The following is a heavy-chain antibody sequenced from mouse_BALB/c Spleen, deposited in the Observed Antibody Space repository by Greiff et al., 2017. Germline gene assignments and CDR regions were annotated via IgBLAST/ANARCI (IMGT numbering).Heavy chain of an antibody. V-gene: IGHV1-66*01. Sequence: VKLMESGPELVKPGASVKISCKASGYSFTSYYIHWVKQRPGQGLEWIGWIFPGSGNTKYNEKFKGKATLTADTSSSTAYMQLSSLTSEDSAVYFCAREVYYGYDVAWFAYWGQGTLVTVSA. CDR3: AREVYYGYDVAWFAY. CDR2: IFPGSGNT. J-gene: IGHJ3*01. D-gene: IGHD2-2*01. CDR1: GYSFTSYY.